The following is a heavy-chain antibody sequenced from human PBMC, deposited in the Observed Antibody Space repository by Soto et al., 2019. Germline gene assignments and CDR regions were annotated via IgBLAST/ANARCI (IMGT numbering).Heavy chain of an antibody. CDR1: GYTFTSYD. CDR2: MNPNSGNT. J-gene: IGHJ4*02. Sequence: ASVKVSCKASGYTFTSYDINWVRQATGQGLEWMGWMNPNSGNTGYAQKFQGRVTMTRNTSISTAYMELNSLRAEDTAVYYCAKKNIERSPFDYWGQGTLVTVSS. D-gene: IGHD6-25*01. V-gene: IGHV1-8*01. CDR3: AKKNIERSPFDY.